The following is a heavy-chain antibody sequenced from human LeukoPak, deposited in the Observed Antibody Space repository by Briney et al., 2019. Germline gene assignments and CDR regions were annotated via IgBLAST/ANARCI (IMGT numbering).Heavy chain of an antibody. V-gene: IGHV1-8*01. J-gene: IGHJ3*02. CDR3: ASRYNWNLESAFDI. CDR2: INPNSGNT. D-gene: IGHD1-1*01. CDR1: GYTFTSYD. Sequence: ASVKVSCKASGYTFTSYDINWVRQATGQGLEWMGWINPNSGNTGYAQKFQGRVTMTRNTSISTAYMELSSLRSEDTAVYYCASRYNWNLESAFDIWGQGTMVTVSS.